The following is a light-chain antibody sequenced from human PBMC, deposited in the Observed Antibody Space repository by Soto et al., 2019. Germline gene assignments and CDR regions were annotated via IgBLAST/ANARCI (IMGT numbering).Light chain of an antibody. V-gene: IGLV4-69*01. Sequence: QPVLTQSPSASASLGASVKLTCTLSSGHSSYAIAWHQQQPEKGPRYLMKLNSDGSHSTGDGIPDRFSGSSSGAERYLTISSLQSEDGADYYCQTWGSGTVVFGGGTKLTVL. CDR1: SGHSSYA. CDR3: QTWGSGTVV. J-gene: IGLJ2*01. CDR2: LNSDGSH.